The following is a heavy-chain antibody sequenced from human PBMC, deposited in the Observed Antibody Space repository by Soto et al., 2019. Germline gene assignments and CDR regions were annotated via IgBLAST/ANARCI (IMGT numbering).Heavy chain of an antibody. CDR3: AKDRPSGSRPYYYGMDV. V-gene: IGHV3-74*01. CDR1: GFAFSSYG. D-gene: IGHD1-26*01. Sequence: GWSLRLSCAASGFAFSSYGMHWVRQAPGKGLVWVSRINSDGSSTSYADSVKGRFTISRDNAKNTLYLQMNSLRAEDTAVYYCAKDRPSGSRPYYYGMDVWGQGTTVTVSS. J-gene: IGHJ6*02. CDR2: INSDGSST.